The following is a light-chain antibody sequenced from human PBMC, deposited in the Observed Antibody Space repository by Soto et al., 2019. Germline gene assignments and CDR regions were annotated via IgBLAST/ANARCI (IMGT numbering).Light chain of an antibody. CDR1: QSIRSN. V-gene: IGKV3-15*01. Sequence: EIVMTQSPATLSVSPGDRATLSCRASQSIRSNLAWYQQKPGQAPRLLIYGASTRATGIPARFSGSGSGTEFTLTISSLQSEDFAVYYCQQYNNWPLTFGGGTKVDI. CDR3: QQYNNWPLT. J-gene: IGKJ4*01. CDR2: GAS.